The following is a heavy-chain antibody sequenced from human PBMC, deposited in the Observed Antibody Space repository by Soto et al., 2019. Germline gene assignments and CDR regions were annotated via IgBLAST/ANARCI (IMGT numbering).Heavy chain of an antibody. J-gene: IGHJ4*02. D-gene: IGHD3-3*01. V-gene: IGHV3-11*01. Sequence: GGSLRLSCAASGFTFSDYYMSWIRQAPGKGLEWVSYISSSGSTIYYADSVKGRFTISRDNAKNSLYLQMNSLRAEDTAVYYCARDNRFLEWLFDYWREGTLVTVSS. CDR1: GFTFSDYY. CDR3: ARDNRFLEWLFDY. CDR2: ISSSGSTI.